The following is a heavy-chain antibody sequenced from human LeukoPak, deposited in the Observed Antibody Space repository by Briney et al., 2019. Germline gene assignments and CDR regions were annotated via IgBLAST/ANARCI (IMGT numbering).Heavy chain of an antibody. CDR3: ARERLENWFDP. D-gene: IGHD3-3*01. V-gene: IGHV1-8*01. CDR1: GYTFTSSD. J-gene: IGHJ5*02. Sequence: ASVKVSCKASGYTFTSSDINWVRQATGPGLEWMGWMNPNRGKTGYAQKFQSRDTITRNTSISTAYMELSSLRSEDTAVYYCARERLENWFDPWGQGTLVTVSS. CDR2: MNPNRGKT.